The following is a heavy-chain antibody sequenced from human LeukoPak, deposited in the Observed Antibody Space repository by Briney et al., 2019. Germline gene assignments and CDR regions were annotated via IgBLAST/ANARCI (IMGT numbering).Heavy chain of an antibody. Sequence: ASVKVSCKASGYTFTSYGISWVRQAPGQGLEWMGWISAYNGNTNYAQKLQDRVTMTTDTSTSTAYMELRSLRSDDTAVYYCARGTAERNYYYYGMDVWGQGTTVTVSS. V-gene: IGHV1-18*01. CDR3: ARGTAERNYYYYGMDV. CDR2: ISAYNGNT. CDR1: GYTFTSYG. D-gene: IGHD6-13*01. J-gene: IGHJ6*02.